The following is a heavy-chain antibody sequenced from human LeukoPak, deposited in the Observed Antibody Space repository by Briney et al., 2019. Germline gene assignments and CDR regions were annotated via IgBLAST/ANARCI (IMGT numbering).Heavy chain of an antibody. J-gene: IGHJ4*02. Sequence: GASVKVSCKASGYTFTGYYMHWVRQAPGQGLEWIGWINPNSGGTNYAQKFQGRVTMTRDTSISTAYMELSRLRSDDTAVYYCARGASAAGRLFDYWGQGTLVTVSS. CDR2: INPNSGGT. CDR1: GYTFTGYY. D-gene: IGHD6-13*01. V-gene: IGHV1-2*02. CDR3: ARGASAAGRLFDY.